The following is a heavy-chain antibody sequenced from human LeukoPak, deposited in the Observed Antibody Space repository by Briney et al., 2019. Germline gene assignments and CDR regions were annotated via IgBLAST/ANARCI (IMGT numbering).Heavy chain of an antibody. CDR1: GFTFSSYW. V-gene: IGHV3-7*01. Sequence: GGSLRLSCAASGFTFSSYWISWVRQALGKGLEWVANIKQDGSEKYYVDSVKGRFTISRDNAKNSLYLQMNSLRAEDTAVYYCTRMVWRSRPFDYWGQGTLVTVSS. D-gene: IGHD2-2*01. J-gene: IGHJ4*02. CDR2: IKQDGSEK. CDR3: TRMVWRSRPFDY.